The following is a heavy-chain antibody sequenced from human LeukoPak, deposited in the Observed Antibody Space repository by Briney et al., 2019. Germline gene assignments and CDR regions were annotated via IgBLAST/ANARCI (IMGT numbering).Heavy chain of an antibody. D-gene: IGHD2-2*01. Sequence: PGGSLRLSCAASGLTFSSYAMSWVRQAPGKGLEWVSAISGSGGSTYYADSVKGRFTISRDNSKNTLYLQMNSLRAEDTAVYYCAKDRGFVVVPSNWFDPWGQGTLVTVSS. J-gene: IGHJ5*02. CDR1: GLTFSSYA. V-gene: IGHV3-23*01. CDR3: AKDRGFVVVPSNWFDP. CDR2: ISGSGGST.